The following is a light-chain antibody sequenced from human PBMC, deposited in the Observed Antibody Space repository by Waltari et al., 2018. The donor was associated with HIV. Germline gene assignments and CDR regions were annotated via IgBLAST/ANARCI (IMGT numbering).Light chain of an antibody. CDR2: EVN. CDR3: CSYAGRSTLEV. V-gene: IGLV2-23*02. J-gene: IGLJ2*01. CDR1: SSDVGAYNL. Sequence: SALTQPASVSGSPGQSITISCTGTSSDVGAYNLVSWYQQHPGKAPKFLIYEVNKRPSEVSIRFSGSKSGNTASLTISGLQAEDEADYYCCSYAGRSTLEVFGGGTKVTVL.